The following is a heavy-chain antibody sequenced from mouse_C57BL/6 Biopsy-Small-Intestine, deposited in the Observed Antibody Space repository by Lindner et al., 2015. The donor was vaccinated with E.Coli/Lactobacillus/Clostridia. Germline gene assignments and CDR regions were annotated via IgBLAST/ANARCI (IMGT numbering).Heavy chain of an antibody. CDR1: GYTLTELS. D-gene: IGHD2-10*01. V-gene: IGHV1-18*01. CDR3: ATDGILNLKYKPTDA. J-gene: IGHJ3*01. Sequence: SVKVSCKVSGYTLTELSIHWVRQAPGKGLEWMGGSDPDDGRKIYAQKFQGRVTMTEDTSTNTAYMDLSSLTSADTGLYYCATDGILNLKYKPTDAWGQGTLVTVSA. CDR2: SDPDDGRK.